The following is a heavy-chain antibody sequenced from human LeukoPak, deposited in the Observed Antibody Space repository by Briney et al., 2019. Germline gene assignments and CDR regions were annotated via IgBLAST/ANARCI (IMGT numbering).Heavy chain of an antibody. D-gene: IGHD6-25*01. CDR1: GFTFSSYA. CDR3: AKASGGPWALYWYFDL. V-gene: IGHV3-23*01. CDR2: ISGGGGST. Sequence: GGSLRLSCAASGFTFSSYAMSWVRQAPGKGLEWVSTISGGGGSTYYADSVKGRFTISRDNSKNTLYLQMNSLRAEDTAVYYCAKASGGPWALYWYFDLWGRGTLVTVSS. J-gene: IGHJ2*01.